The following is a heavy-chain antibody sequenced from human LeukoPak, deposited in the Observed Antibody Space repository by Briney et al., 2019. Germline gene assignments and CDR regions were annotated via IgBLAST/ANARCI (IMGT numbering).Heavy chain of an antibody. D-gene: IGHD3-22*01. Sequence: GGSLRLSCAASGFPFSTYAMSWVRQAPGKGLEWVSGINWNGGSTGYADSVKGRFTISRDNGKNSLYLQMSSLRAEDTALYYCARGGDSSGSYFDYWGQGTLVTVSS. CDR1: GFPFSTYA. CDR3: ARGGDSSGSYFDY. CDR2: INWNGGST. V-gene: IGHV3-20*04. J-gene: IGHJ4*02.